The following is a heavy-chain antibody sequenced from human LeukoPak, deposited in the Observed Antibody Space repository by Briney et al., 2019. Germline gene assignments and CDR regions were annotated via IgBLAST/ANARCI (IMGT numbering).Heavy chain of an antibody. CDR1: GGSISSSSYN. J-gene: IGHJ5*02. CDR3: VRPPGTAAAWFDP. D-gene: IGHD6-13*01. Sequence: SETLSLTCTISGGSISSSSYNWGWIRQTPGKGLEWIGSIDNSGTTYFNPSLKSRVTISVDTSKDQFSLKLSSVTAADTAVYFCVRPPGTAAAWFDPWGQGTLVTVSS. V-gene: IGHV4-39*01. CDR2: IDNSGTT.